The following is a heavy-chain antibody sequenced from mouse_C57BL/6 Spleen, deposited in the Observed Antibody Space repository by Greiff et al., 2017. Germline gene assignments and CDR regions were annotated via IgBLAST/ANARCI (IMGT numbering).Heavy chain of an antibody. D-gene: IGHD1-1*01. CDR3: ARGGLFITTVVDGYFDV. V-gene: IGHV1-59*01. CDR1: GYPFTSYW. Sequence: QVPLQQPWAELVRPGTSVKLSCKASGYPFTSYWLPWVKPRPGQVIEFIGVIDPSASYTHYHQKFKGNATLTVDTSSSTAYMQISSMTSEDSAVYYGARGGLFITTVVDGYFDVWGTGTTVTVSS. CDR2: IDPSASYT. J-gene: IGHJ1*03.